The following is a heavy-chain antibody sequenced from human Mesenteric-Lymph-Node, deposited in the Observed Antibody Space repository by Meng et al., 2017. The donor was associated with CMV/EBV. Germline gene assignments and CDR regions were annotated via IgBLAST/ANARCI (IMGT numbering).Heavy chain of an antibody. D-gene: IGHD3-10*01. V-gene: IGHV3-66*01. CDR2: IYRGDNT. CDR3: TGDSVSNPNLDY. CDR1: GLNVRDKY. J-gene: IGHJ4*02. Sequence: EGHLVEAGGGLSEPGGALRLSWAASGLNVRDKYMSWVRQAPGKGLEWVCIIYRGDNTYYIDSVKDRFTVSRDNSKNTMYLQMNSLRVEDTAVYYCTGDSVSNPNLDYWGQGTLVTVSS.